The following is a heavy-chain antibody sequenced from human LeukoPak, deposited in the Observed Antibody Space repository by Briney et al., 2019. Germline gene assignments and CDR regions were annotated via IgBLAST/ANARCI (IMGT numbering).Heavy chain of an antibody. D-gene: IGHD3-9*01. V-gene: IGHV4-34*01. CDR1: GGSFSGYY. CDR3: ASSGYDILTGYYAGFRHFDY. CDR2: INHSGST. Sequence: SETLSLTCAVYGGSFSGYYWSWIRQPPGKGLEWIGEINHSGSTNYNPSLKSRVTISVDTSKNQFSLKLSSVTAADTAVYYCASSGYDILTGYYAGFRHFDYWGQGTLVTVSS. J-gene: IGHJ4*02.